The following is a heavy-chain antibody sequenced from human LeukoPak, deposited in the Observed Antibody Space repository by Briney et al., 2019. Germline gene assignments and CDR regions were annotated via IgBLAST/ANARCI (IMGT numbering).Heavy chain of an antibody. CDR2: IYHSGST. CDR1: GGSISSGGYY. V-gene: IGHV4-30-2*05. J-gene: IGHJ4*02. CDR3: ARYRSYVTGGPEDY. D-gene: IGHD7-27*01. Sequence: SQTLSLTCTVSGGSISSGGYYWSWIRQPPGKGLEWIGYIYHSGSTYYNPSLKSRVTISVDTSKNQFSLKLSSVTAADTAVYYCARYRSYVTGGPEDYWGQGTLVTVSS.